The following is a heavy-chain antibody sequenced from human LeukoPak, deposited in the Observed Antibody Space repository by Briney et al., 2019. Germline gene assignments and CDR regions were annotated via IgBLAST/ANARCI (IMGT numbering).Heavy chain of an antibody. CDR1: GFTFASYS. J-gene: IGHJ4*02. D-gene: IGHD3-22*01. CDR3: AKGYYDSSGPDY. V-gene: IGHV3-30-3*02. CDR2: ISYDGSNK. Sequence: GVSLRLSCAASGFTFASYSMNWVRQAPGKGLEWVAVISYDGSNKYYADSVKGRFTISRDNSKNTLYLQMNSLRAEDTAVYYCAKGYYDSSGPDYWGQGTLVTVSS.